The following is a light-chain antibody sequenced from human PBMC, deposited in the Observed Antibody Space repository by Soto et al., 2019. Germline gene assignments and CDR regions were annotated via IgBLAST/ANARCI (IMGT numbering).Light chain of an antibody. Sequence: HSALTQPASVSGSPGQSNTIPCTGTSSDIGNYNAVSWYQQHPGKAPKLIIYEVTNRPSGVSDRFSGSKSGNTASLTISGLQAEDEADYYCGSWTTYRPYVFATGTKVTVL. CDR3: GSWTTYRPYV. CDR2: EVT. CDR1: SSDIGNYNA. V-gene: IGLV2-14*01. J-gene: IGLJ1*01.